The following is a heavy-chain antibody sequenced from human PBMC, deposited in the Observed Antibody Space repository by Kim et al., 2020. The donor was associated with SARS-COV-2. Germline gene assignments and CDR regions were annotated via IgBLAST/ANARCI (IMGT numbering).Heavy chain of an antibody. V-gene: IGHV1-69*01. D-gene: IGHD1-26*01. CDR3: ARLSGNGGYFDY. Sequence: NDAQKLQGRVTITADESTRTAYMELSSLRSEDTAVYYCARLSGNGGYFDYWGQGTLVTVSS. J-gene: IGHJ4*02.